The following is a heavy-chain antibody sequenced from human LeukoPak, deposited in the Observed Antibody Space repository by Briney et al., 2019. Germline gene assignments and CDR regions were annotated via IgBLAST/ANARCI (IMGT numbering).Heavy chain of an antibody. Sequence: GGSLRLSCAAAGFTFSSSWMHWVRQAPGKGLVWVSRITRDGSSTTYADSVKGRFTTSRDNAKNTLYLQMASLRDDDTAVYYCARDPGYESWSPFWGGMDVWGNGTTVIVSS. CDR3: ARDPGYESWSPFWGGMDV. CDR2: ITRDGSST. V-gene: IGHV3-74*01. J-gene: IGHJ6*04. CDR1: GFTFSSSW. D-gene: IGHD3-16*01.